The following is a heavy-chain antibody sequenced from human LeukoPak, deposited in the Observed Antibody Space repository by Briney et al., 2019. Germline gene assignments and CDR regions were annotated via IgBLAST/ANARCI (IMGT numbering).Heavy chain of an antibody. D-gene: IGHD2-15*01. J-gene: IGHJ4*02. CDR2: INGDGSR. CDR1: GFTFNYYW. Sequence: GGSLRLSCAASGFTFNYYWMHWVRQAPGKGLMWVSLINGDGSRSYADYVKGRFTISRDNAKKTVDLQMNSLRVEDTAVYYCGLGYCRGGSCYHIDYWGQGTLVTVSS. CDR3: GLGYCRGGSCYHIDY. V-gene: IGHV3-74*01.